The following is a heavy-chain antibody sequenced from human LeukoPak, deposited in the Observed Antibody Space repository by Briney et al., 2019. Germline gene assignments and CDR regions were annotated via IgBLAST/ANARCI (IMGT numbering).Heavy chain of an antibody. CDR1: GGSISSYY. Sequence: SETLSLTCTVSGGSISSYYWSWIRQPPGKGLEWIGYIYYSGSTNYNPSLKSRVTISLDTSKNQFFLKLNSVTAADTAVYYCARGGDYAWFDPWGQGTLVTVSS. D-gene: IGHD3-16*01. V-gene: IGHV4-59*01. CDR3: ARGGDYAWFDP. CDR2: IYYSGST. J-gene: IGHJ5*02.